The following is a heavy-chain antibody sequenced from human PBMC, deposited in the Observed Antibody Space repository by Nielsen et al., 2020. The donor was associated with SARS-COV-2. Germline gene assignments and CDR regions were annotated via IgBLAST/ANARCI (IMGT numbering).Heavy chain of an antibody. Sequence: GESLKISCAASGFTFSSYGMHWVRQAPGKGLEWVAVIWYDGSNKYYADSVKGRFTISRDNSKNTLYLQMNSLRAEDTAVYYCAKGIAAAGWSAFDIWGQGTMVTVSS. V-gene: IGHV3-33*06. D-gene: IGHD6-13*01. CDR3: AKGIAAAGWSAFDI. CDR1: GFTFSSYG. J-gene: IGHJ3*02. CDR2: IWYDGSNK.